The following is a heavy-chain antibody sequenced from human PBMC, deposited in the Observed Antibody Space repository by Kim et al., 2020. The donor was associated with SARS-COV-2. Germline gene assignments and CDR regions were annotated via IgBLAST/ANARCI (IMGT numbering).Heavy chain of an antibody. D-gene: IGHD3-10*01. Sequence: ASVKVSCKASGYTFTSYAMHWVRQAPGQRLEWMGWINAGNGNTKYSQKFQGRVTITRDTSASTAYMELSSLRSEDTAVYYCARESMVTWFYYGMDVWGQGTTVTVSS. CDR2: INAGNGNT. J-gene: IGHJ6*02. CDR1: GYTFTSYA. V-gene: IGHV1-3*01. CDR3: ARESMVTWFYYGMDV.